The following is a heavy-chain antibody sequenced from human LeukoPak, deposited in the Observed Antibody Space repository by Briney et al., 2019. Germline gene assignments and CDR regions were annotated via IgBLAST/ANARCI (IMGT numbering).Heavy chain of an antibody. J-gene: IGHJ4*02. Sequence: GSLRLSCAASGFTFSSYAMSWVRQAPGKGLEWVSAISGSGGSTYYADSVKGRFTISRDNSKNTLYLQMNSLRAEDTAVYYCAKWPPYYDFWSGQTYFDYWGQGTLVTVSS. D-gene: IGHD3-3*01. CDR1: GFTFSSYA. CDR3: AKWPPYYDFWSGQTYFDY. CDR2: ISGSGGST. V-gene: IGHV3-23*01.